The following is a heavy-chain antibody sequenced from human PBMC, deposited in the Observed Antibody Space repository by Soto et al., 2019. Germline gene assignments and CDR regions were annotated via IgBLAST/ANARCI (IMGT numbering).Heavy chain of an antibody. CDR3: ARDLGGYYGMDV. Sequence: GGSLRLSXAASGFTFSSYSMNWVRQAPGKGLEWVSSISSSSSYIYYADSVKGRFTISRDNAKNSLYLQMNSLRAEDTAVYYCARDLGGYYGMDVWGQGTTVTVSS. CDR1: GFTFSSYS. J-gene: IGHJ6*02. CDR2: ISSSSSYI. V-gene: IGHV3-21*01.